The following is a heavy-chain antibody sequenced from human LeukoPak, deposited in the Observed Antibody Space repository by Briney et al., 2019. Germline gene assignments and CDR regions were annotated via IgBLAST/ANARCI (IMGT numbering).Heavy chain of an antibody. Sequence: GGSLRLSCAASGLTFSDYSMKWVRQAPGKALEWVSSISGNSHHIYYADPVKGRFTISRDNAYRSLYLQMDSLRVEDTAVYYCASGTIVGARGADNWGQGALVTVSS. CDR2: ISGNSHHI. J-gene: IGHJ4*02. D-gene: IGHD1-26*01. V-gene: IGHV3-21*01. CDR3: ASGTIVGARGADN. CDR1: GLTFSDYS.